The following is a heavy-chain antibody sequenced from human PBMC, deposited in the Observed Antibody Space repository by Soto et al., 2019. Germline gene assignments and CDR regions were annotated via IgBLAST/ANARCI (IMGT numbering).Heavy chain of an antibody. CDR2: ISGSGGTI. Sequence: GGSLRLSCAASGFTFSSYAMSWVRQAPGKGLEWVSAISGSGGTIYYADSVKGRFTISRDNAKNSLYLQMNSLRAEDTAVYYCARDVIRKASHWFDPWGQGTLVTVSS. J-gene: IGHJ5*02. CDR1: GFTFSSYA. CDR3: ARDVIRKASHWFDP. D-gene: IGHD3-10*01. V-gene: IGHV3-23*01.